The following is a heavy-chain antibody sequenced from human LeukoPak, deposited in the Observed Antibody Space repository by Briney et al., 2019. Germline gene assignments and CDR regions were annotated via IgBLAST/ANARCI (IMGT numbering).Heavy chain of an antibody. V-gene: IGHV4-59*01. CDR3: ARGQAGATTLFDY. D-gene: IGHD1-26*01. CDR2: IYYSGST. J-gene: IGHJ4*02. CDR1: GGSISSYY. Sequence: SETLSLTCTASGGSISSYYWSWIRQPPGKGLEWIGYIYYSGSTNYNPSLKSRVTISVDTSKNQFSLKLSSVTAADTAVYYCARGQAGATTLFDYWGQGTLVTVSS.